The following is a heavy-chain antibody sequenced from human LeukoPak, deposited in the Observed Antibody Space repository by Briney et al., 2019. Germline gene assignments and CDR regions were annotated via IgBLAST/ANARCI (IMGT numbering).Heavy chain of an antibody. J-gene: IGHJ4*02. Sequence: GESLKISCKGSGYSFPSYWIGWVRQIPGKGLEWMGIIYPGDSDTRYSPSFQGQVTISADKSITTAYLQWSSLKASDTAMYYCARHHLSSRRPNYDILTGYYFDYWGQGTLVTVSS. V-gene: IGHV5-51*01. CDR3: ARHHLSSRRPNYDILTGYYFDY. D-gene: IGHD3-9*01. CDR1: GYSFPSYW. CDR2: IYPGDSDT.